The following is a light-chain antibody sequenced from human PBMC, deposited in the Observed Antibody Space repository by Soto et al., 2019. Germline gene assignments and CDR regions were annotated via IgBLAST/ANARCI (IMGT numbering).Light chain of an antibody. CDR1: QSVSSN. CDR2: GAS. CDR3: QQYNNWPPVFT. Sequence: EIVMTQSPATLSVSPGERATLSCRASQSVSSNLAWYQQKPGQAPRLLIYGASTRAIGIPARFSGSGSGTAFTLNIRSLQSEDFAVYYCQQYNNWPPVFTFGEGTKVEIK. V-gene: IGKV3-15*01. J-gene: IGKJ4*01.